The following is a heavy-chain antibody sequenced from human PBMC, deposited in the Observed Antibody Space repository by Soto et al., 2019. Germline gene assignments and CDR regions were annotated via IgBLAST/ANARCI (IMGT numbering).Heavy chain of an antibody. J-gene: IGHJ3*02. D-gene: IGHD2-8*02. V-gene: IGHV3-23*01. CDR3: AKATATGGGAFDI. Sequence: GGSLRLSCAASGFFCSSYDMSWVRQAPGKGLEWVSTILVDGRTFYVDSVKGRFTISRDSSQNTVYLQMNSLTVGDTALYYCAKATATGGGAFDICGQGTMVTVSS. CDR1: GFFCSSYD. CDR2: ILVDGRT.